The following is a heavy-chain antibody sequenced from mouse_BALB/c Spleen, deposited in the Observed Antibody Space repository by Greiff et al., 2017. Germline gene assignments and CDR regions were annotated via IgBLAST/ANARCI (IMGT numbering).Heavy chain of an antibody. V-gene: IGHV1S22*01. Sequence: LKQPGSELVRPGASVKLSCKASGYTFTSYWMHWVKQRHGQGLEWIGNIYPGSGSTNYDEKFKSKGTLTVDTSSSTAYMHLSSLTSEDSAVYYCTRGGFYYGNYYAMDYWGQGTSVTVSS. D-gene: IGHD2-1*01. J-gene: IGHJ4*01. CDR2: IYPGSGST. CDR1: GYTFTSYW. CDR3: TRGGFYYGNYYAMDY.